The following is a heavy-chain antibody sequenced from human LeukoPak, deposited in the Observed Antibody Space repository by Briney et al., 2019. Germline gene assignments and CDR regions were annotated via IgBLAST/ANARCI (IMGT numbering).Heavy chain of an antibody. V-gene: IGHV4-61*08. CDR2: IYYSGST. J-gene: IGHJ4*02. CDR1: GGSISSGGYY. CDR3: ARVRLQLYIDF. D-gene: IGHD5-24*01. Sequence: NSSETLSLTCTVSGGSISSGGYYWSWIRQHPGKGLEWIGYIYYSGSTNYNPSLKSRVTISVDTSKNQFSLKLSSVTAADTAVYYCARVRLQLYIDFWGQGTLVTVSS.